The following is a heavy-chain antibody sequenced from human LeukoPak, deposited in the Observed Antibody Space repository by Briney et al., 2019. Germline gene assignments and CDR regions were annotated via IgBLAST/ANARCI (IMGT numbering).Heavy chain of an antibody. D-gene: IGHD3-22*01. Sequence: PGGSLRLSCAASGFTFSDFWMSWVRQAPGKGLVWVSRINSDGINTSYADSVKGRFTISRDNAKNTLNLQMNSLRAEDTAVYYCARDLGRYYDTSDNWFDPWGQGTLVTVSS. CDR2: INSDGINT. V-gene: IGHV3-74*01. CDR3: ARDLGRYYDTSDNWFDP. CDR1: GFTFSDFW. J-gene: IGHJ5*02.